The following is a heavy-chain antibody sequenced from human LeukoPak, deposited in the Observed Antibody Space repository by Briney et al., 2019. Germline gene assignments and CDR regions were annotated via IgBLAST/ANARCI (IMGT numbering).Heavy chain of an antibody. J-gene: IGHJ6*04. CDR1: GFTFSNAW. Sequence: GGSLRLSCAASVSGFTFSNAWMSWVRQGPGKGLEWVGRIKRKTDGGTTDCGAPVKGRFTISRDDSKNTLYLQMNSLKTEDTAVYYCTTAFFGCTSTSCYEAYYYYGMDVWGKGTTVTVSS. D-gene: IGHD2-2*01. CDR2: IKRKTDGGTT. V-gene: IGHV3-15*01. CDR3: TTAFFGCTSTSCYEAYYYYGMDV.